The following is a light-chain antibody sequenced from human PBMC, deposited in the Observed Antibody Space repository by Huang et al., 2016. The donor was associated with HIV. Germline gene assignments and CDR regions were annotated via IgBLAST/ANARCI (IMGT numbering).Light chain of an antibody. Sequence: DIVMTQTPLSLSVTPGQPASISCKSSQGLLYREKIYLYWYLQKPGQSPQLLISELSNLFSGVPDRFSGSGSPTDFTLKISRVETEDVGVYYCMQGKQLPYTFGQGTRLEIK. CDR2: ELS. CDR3: MQGKQLPYT. J-gene: IGKJ2*01. V-gene: IGKV2-29*02. CDR1: QGLLYREKIY.